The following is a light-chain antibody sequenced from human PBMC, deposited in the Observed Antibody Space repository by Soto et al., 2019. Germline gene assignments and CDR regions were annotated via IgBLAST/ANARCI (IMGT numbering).Light chain of an antibody. CDR3: QQYGGSPPWT. CDR1: QSVSSSY. Sequence: EIVLTQSPGTLSLSPGQRATLSCRASQSVSSSYLVWYQQKPGQAPRLLIYSASSRATGIPDRFSGSGSGTDFTLTLSRLEPEDFAVYYCQQYGGSPPWTFGQGTKVEIK. CDR2: SAS. V-gene: IGKV3-20*01. J-gene: IGKJ1*01.